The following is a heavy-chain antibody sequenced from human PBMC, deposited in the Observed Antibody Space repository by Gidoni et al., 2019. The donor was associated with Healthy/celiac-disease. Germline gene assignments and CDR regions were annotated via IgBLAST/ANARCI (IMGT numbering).Heavy chain of an antibody. CDR2: INSDGSST. J-gene: IGHJ4*02. V-gene: IGHV3-74*01. CDR3: AARWDSSGWYGLDY. CDR1: GFTFSSYW. D-gene: IGHD6-19*01. Sequence: EVQLLESGGGLVQPGGSLRLSCAASGFTFSSYWMHWVRQAPGKGLVWVSRINSDGSSTSYADSVKGRFTISRDNAKNTLYLQMNSLRAEDTAVYYCAARWDSSGWYGLDYWGQGTLVTVSS.